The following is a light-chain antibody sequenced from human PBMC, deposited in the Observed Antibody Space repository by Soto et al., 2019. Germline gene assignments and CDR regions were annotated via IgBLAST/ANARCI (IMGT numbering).Light chain of an antibody. CDR2: AAS. CDR1: QSISNH. Sequence: IQMTQSPSSLSASVEDRVIITCRASQSISNHLNWYQQKPGKAPKLLIFAASSLQSGVPSRFRGSRPGTEFTLSVSSLQPEDFATYYCLQDHDDSWTFGQGTKVDIK. J-gene: IGKJ1*01. CDR3: LQDHDDSWT. V-gene: IGKV1-6*01.